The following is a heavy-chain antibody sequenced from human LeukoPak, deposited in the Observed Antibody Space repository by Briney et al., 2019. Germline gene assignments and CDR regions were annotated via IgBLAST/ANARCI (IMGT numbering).Heavy chain of an antibody. Sequence: ASVKVSCKASGYTFTSYYMRWVRQAPGEGLEWMGIINPSGGTTSYAQKFQGRVTMTRDTSTSTVYMEMSSLRSEDTAVYYCARVQTYYYDTSGYYFDYWGQGTLVTVSP. J-gene: IGHJ4*02. D-gene: IGHD3-22*01. CDR3: ARVQTYYYDTSGYYFDY. V-gene: IGHV1-46*01. CDR1: GYTFTSYY. CDR2: INPSGGTT.